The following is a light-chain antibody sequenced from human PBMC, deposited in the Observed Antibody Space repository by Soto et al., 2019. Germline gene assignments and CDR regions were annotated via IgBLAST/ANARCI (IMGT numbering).Light chain of an antibody. CDR2: RSN. V-gene: IGLV1-47*01. J-gene: IGLJ2*01. CDR3: AAWDDRLSGQV. CDR1: TSNVGINS. Sequence: QSVLPQPPSASGTPGQRVTISCSGSTSNVGINSVFWYQHLPGTAPKLLIYRSNQRASGVPDRFSGSKSGTSASLALSGLRSEDEADYYCAAWDDRLSGQVFGGGTKLTV.